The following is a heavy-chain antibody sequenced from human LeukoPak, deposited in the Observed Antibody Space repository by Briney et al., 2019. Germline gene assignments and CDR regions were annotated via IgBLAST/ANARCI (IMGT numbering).Heavy chain of an antibody. CDR1: GFTFSSYS. V-gene: IGHV3-48*02. Sequence: GGSLRLSCAAPGFTFSSYSMNWVRQAPGKGLEWVSYISSSSSTIYYADSVKGRFTISRDNAKNSLYLQMNSLRDEDTAVYYCARDGGYDILTGYSSTLDYWGQGTLVTVSS. CDR2: ISSSSSTI. J-gene: IGHJ4*02. D-gene: IGHD3-9*01. CDR3: ARDGGYDILTGYSSTLDY.